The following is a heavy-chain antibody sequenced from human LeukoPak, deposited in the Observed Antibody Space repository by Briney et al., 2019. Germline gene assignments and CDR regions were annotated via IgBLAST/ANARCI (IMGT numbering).Heavy chain of an antibody. CDR2: ISSSSSHI. V-gene: IGHV3-21*01. D-gene: IGHD3-22*01. CDR3: ARIYDSSGYYYLTNYYGMDV. Sequence: GGSLRLSCAASGFTFSSYSMNWVRQAPGKGLEWVSSISSSSSHIYYADSVKGRFTISRGNAKNSLYLQMNSLRAEDTAVYYCARIYDSSGYYYLTNYYGMDVWGQGTTVTVSS. J-gene: IGHJ6*02. CDR1: GFTFSSYS.